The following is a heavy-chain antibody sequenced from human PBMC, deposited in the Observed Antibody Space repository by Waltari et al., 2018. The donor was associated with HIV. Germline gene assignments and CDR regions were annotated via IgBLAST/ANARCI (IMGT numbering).Heavy chain of an antibody. V-gene: IGHV2-5*01. CDR3: AHTLGRGAVYFDH. J-gene: IGHJ4*02. Sequence: QIALKESGPALVRPTQTLTLTCSFSGFSLTTVGVGVAWIRQPHGEALDWLAVIYWHDEKRYSPSLATRLNISKDASKNEVVLTLANTDPPDTATYFCAHTLGRGAVYFDHWGQGIPVTISS. CDR1: GFSLTTVGVG. D-gene: IGHD3-16*01. CDR2: IYWHDEK.